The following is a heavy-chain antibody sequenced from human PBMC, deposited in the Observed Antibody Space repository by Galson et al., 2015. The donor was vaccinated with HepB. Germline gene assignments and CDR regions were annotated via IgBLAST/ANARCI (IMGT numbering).Heavy chain of an antibody. Sequence: SLRLSCAASGFTFSNYAMSWVRQAPGKGLEWVSAISGSGGGTYYADSVKARFTISRDTSKNTLYLQMNSLRAEDTAIYYCATRASGWYSDWGQGTLVTVSS. J-gene: IGHJ4*02. CDR3: ATRASGWYSD. V-gene: IGHV3-23*01. CDR2: ISGSGGGT. CDR1: GFTFSNYA. D-gene: IGHD6-19*01.